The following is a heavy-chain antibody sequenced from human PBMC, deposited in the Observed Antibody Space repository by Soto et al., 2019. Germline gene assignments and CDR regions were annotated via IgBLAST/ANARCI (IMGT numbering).Heavy chain of an antibody. CDR1: GGTFRSYA. CDR2: GIPIFGTA. J-gene: IGHJ6*02. V-gene: IGHV1-69*13. D-gene: IGHD3-22*01. CDR3: ARDRTPYYYDSSGYRRGGFYGMDV. Sequence: GAPVKVSCKASGGTFRSYAISWVRQAPGQRVEGVGGGIPIFGTANYAQKFQGRVTITADESTSTAYMELSSLRSEDTAVYYCARDRTPYYYDSSGYRRGGFYGMDVWGQGTTVTVSS.